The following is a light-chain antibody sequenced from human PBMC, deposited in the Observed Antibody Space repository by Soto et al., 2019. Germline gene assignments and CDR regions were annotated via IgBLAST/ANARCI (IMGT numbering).Light chain of an antibody. Sequence: QSVLTQAASASGTPRQRGTISCSGSSSNFGSNTVNWYQQLPGTAPKLLIYSDNQRPSGVPDRFSGSKSGTSASLAISGLQSEDEADYYCASWDESLSGVFGGGTKVTVL. CDR3: ASWDESLSGV. J-gene: IGLJ2*01. CDR2: SDN. CDR1: SSNFGSNT. V-gene: IGLV1-44*01.